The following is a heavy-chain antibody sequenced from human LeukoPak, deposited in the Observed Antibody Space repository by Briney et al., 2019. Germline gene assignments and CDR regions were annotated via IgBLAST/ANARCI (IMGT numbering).Heavy chain of an antibody. D-gene: IGHD1-26*01. CDR3: ARTRPTWEGWGFDY. V-gene: IGHV1-18*01. CDR1: GYSFTSFG. J-gene: IGHJ4*02. CDR2: ISPYDGNT. Sequence: ASVKVSCKASGYSFTSFGIPWVRQAPGRGLEWMGWISPYDGNTNYAQNLQGRVTMTTDTSTTTAYMDLRSLRFDDTAVYYCARTRPTWEGWGFDYWGQGTLVTVSS.